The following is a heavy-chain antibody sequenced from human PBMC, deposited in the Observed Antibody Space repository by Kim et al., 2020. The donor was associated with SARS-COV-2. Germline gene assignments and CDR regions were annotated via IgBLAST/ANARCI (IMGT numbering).Heavy chain of an antibody. D-gene: IGHD3-22*01. V-gene: IGHV4-39*07. Sequence: NPSLKSRVTISVDTSKNQFSLKLTSVTAADTAVYYCARDRSYDSSGSFDYWGQGTLVTVSS. CDR3: ARDRSYDSSGSFDY. J-gene: IGHJ4*02.